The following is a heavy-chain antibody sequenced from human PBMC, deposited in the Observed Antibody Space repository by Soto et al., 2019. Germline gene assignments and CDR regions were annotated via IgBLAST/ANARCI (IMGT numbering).Heavy chain of an antibody. CDR1: GYTFTSYA. D-gene: IGHD3-3*01. CDR3: ARALRFVETAGYYYYYGMDV. CDR2: INAGNGNT. V-gene: IGHV1-3*01. J-gene: IGHJ6*02. Sequence: QVQLVQSGAEVKKPGASVKVSCKASGYTFTSYAMHWVRQAPGQRLEWMGWINAGNGNTKYSQQFQGRVTITRDTSASTAYMELSSLRSEDTAVYYCARALRFVETAGYYYYYGMDVWGQGTTVTVSS.